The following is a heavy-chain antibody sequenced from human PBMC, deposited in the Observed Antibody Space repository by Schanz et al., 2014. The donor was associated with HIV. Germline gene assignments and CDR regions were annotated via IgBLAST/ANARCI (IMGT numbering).Heavy chain of an antibody. Sequence: VQLVESGGGVVQPGRSLRLSCAASGFTFSSYGMHWVRQAPGKGLEWVAVIWYDGSNKCYADSVKGRFTISRDNSKNTLYLQMNSLRTEDTAVYYCAKDQGYDFWSGYYNYYNMDVWGQGTTVTVSS. CDR1: GFTFSSYG. CDR3: AKDQGYDFWSGYYNYYNMDV. D-gene: IGHD3-3*01. CDR2: IWYDGSNK. V-gene: IGHV3-30*18. J-gene: IGHJ6*02.